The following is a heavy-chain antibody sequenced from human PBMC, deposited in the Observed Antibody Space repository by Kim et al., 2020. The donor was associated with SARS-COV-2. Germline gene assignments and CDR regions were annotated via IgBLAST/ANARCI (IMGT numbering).Heavy chain of an antibody. J-gene: IGHJ4*02. CDR3: AILYYYDSSL. Sequence: YYRTPVKGLVTISRDNSKNTLYLRMSSLRAEDTAVYYCAILYYYDSSLWGQGTLVTVSS. D-gene: IGHD3-22*01. V-gene: IGHV3-30*15.